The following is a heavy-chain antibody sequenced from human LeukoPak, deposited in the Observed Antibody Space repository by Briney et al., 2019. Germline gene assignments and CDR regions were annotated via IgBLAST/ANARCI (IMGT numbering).Heavy chain of an antibody. V-gene: IGHV3-7*01. CDR3: ATTFPYCSDGTCAL. J-gene: IGHJ4*02. Sequence: GGSLRLSCTVSGITFSRYWMSWVRQAPGKGLEWVANINQDGNRENYVDSVKGRFSISRDNAKNSLFLQMHSLRAEDTAVYYCATTFPYCSDGTCALGGQGTLVSVSS. CDR2: INQDGNRE. CDR1: GITFSRYW. D-gene: IGHD2-15*01.